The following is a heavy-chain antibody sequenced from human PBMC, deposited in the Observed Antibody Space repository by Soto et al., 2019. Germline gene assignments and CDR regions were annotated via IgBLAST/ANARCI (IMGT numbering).Heavy chain of an antibody. V-gene: IGHV4-39*01. D-gene: IGHD2-8*02. J-gene: IGHJ4*02. CDR3: AREYHRYGWQGAYPVDS. CDR1: GDSISSSSDY. Sequence: QLQLQESGPGLVKPSETLSLTCSVSGDSISSSSDYWAWIRQPLGKGLEWIGSIYYSGSTYYNPSLKSRVTISVETSKNRFSLRLSSVTAADTAVYFCAREYHRYGWQGAYPVDSWGQGLLVAVSS. CDR2: IYYSGST.